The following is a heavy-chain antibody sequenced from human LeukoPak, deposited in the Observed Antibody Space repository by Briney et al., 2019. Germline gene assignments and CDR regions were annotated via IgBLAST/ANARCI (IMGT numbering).Heavy chain of an antibody. Sequence: SETLSLTCTVSGGSISSSSYYWGRIRQPPGQGLEWISSIYYSGSTYYNPSLKSRVTIAVDTSKNQFSLKLSSVTAADTAVYYCARDRRASSSRFSPWGQGTLVTVSS. CDR1: GGSISSSSYY. V-gene: IGHV4-39*07. CDR2: IYYSGST. D-gene: IGHD6-13*01. J-gene: IGHJ5*02. CDR3: ARDRRASSSRFSP.